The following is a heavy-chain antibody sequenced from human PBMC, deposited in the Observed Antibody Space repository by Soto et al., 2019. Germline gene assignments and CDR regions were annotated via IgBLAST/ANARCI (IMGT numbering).Heavy chain of an antibody. V-gene: IGHV4-59*01. CDR3: ARAPYYYDSSGSFDY. CDR2: IYYSGST. J-gene: IGHJ4*02. CDR1: GGSISSYY. D-gene: IGHD3-22*01. Sequence: PSETLSLTCTVSGGSISSYYWSWIRQPPGKGLEWIGYIYYSGSTNYNPSLKSRVTIPVDTSKNQFSLKLSSVTAADTAVYYCARAPYYYDSSGSFDYWGQGTLVTVSS.